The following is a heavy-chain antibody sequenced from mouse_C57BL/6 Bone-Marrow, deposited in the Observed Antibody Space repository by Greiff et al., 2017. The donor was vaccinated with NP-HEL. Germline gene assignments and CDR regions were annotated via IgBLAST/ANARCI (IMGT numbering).Heavy chain of an antibody. CDR2: IWWDDDK. J-gene: IGHJ1*03. CDR1: GFSLSTFGMG. D-gene: IGHD1-1*01. V-gene: IGHV8-8*01. Sequence: QVQLKESGPGILQPSQTLSLTCSFSGFSLSTFGMGVGWIRQPSGKGLEWLVHIWWDDDKYYNPSLKSRLHISKDTSKNQVFLKSAKVDTADTATYYCARMNYYGKGYFDVWGTGTTVTVSS. CDR3: ARMNYYGKGYFDV.